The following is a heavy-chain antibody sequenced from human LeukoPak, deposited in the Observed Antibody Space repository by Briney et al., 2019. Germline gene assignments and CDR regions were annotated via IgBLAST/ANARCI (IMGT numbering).Heavy chain of an antibody. D-gene: IGHD5-18*01. V-gene: IGHV3-49*04. CDR1: GFTFGDYA. CDR2: IRTKTSRGTS. Sequence: GGSLRLPCTASGFTFGDYAMTWARQAPGKGLEWVGFIRTKTSRGTSEYATSVKGRFTISRDDSKSIAYLQMNSLKTEDTAVYYCTRGQLGYDYWGQGTLVTVSS. J-gene: IGHJ4*02. CDR3: TRGQLGYDY.